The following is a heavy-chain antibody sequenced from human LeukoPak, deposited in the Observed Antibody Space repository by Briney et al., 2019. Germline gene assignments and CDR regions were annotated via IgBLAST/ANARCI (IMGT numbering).Heavy chain of an antibody. D-gene: IGHD3-9*01. CDR1: GGSINTNY. J-gene: IGHJ4*02. V-gene: IGHV4-59*12. CDR3: ARDLGYFDIDY. CDR2: IDYSGST. Sequence: SETLSLTCTVSGGSINTNYWSWIRQPPGKGLEWIGSIDYSGSTFYIPSLKSRVTISKDTSKNQFSLKLSSVTAADTAVYYCARDLGYFDIDYWGQGTLVTVSS.